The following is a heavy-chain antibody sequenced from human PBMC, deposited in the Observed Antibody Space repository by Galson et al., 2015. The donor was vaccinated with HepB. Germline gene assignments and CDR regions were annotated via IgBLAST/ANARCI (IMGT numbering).Heavy chain of an antibody. D-gene: IGHD3-22*01. Sequence: SLRLSCAASGFTFSSYWMHWVRQAPGKGLVWVSRINSDGSSTSYADSVKGRFTISRDNAKNTLYLQMNSLRAEDTAVYYCAREIVDYYDSSGWGQLIFDYWGQGTLVTVSS. V-gene: IGHV3-74*01. CDR3: AREIVDYYDSSGWGQLIFDY. CDR1: GFTFSSYW. J-gene: IGHJ4*02. CDR2: INSDGSST.